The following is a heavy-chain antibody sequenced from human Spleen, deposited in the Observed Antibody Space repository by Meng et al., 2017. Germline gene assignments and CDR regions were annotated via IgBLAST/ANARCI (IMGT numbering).Heavy chain of an antibody. V-gene: IGHV1-18*01. CDR3: ARARGLSTMTTFDY. CDR1: GYTFTSYG. Sequence: ASVKVSCKASGYTFTSYGISWVRQAPGQGLEWMGWISAYNGNTKYSQKFQGRVTITRDTSASTAYMELSSLRSEDTAVYYCARARGLSTMTTFDYWGQGTLVTVSS. J-gene: IGHJ4*02. CDR2: ISAYNGNT. D-gene: IGHD1-1*01.